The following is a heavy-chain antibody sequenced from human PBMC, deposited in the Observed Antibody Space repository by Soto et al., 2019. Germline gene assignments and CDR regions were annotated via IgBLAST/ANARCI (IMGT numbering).Heavy chain of an antibody. CDR1: GYTFTSYG. Sequence: ASVKVSCKASGYTFTSYGISWVRQAPGQGLEWMGWISAYNGNTNYAQKLQGRVTMTTDTSTSTAYMELRSLRSDDTAVYYCTMVDNYVTPTPQDVWGQGTTVTVSS. J-gene: IGHJ6*02. CDR2: ISAYNGNT. V-gene: IGHV1-18*01. CDR3: TMVDNYVTPTPQDV. D-gene: IGHD3-16*01.